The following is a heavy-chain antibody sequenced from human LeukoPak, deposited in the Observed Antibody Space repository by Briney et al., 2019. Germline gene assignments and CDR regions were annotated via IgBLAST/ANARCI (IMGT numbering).Heavy chain of an antibody. V-gene: IGHV4-34*01. Sequence: PSETLSLTCAVYGGSFSDYYWTWIRQPPGKGLEWIGEINHRGSTHYNPSLKSRVTISVDTSKKQFSLKLSSVTAADTAVYYCATYSTGFDIWGQGTVVTVSS. D-gene: IGHD6-19*01. CDR3: ATYSTGFDI. CDR1: GGSFSDYY. CDR2: INHRGST. J-gene: IGHJ3*02.